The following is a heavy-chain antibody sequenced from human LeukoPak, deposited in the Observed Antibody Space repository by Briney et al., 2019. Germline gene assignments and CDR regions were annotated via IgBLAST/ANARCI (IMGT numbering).Heavy chain of an antibody. J-gene: IGHJ3*02. V-gene: IGHV4-59*01. D-gene: IGHD3-22*01. CDR2: IYYSGST. Sequence: SETLSLTCTVSGGSISSYYWSWIRQPPGKGLEWIGYIYYSGSTNYNPSLKSRVTISVDTSKNQFSLKLSSVTAADTAVYYCARDFSSGYYSAFDIWGQGTMVTVSS. CDR3: ARDFSSGYYSAFDI. CDR1: GGSISSYY.